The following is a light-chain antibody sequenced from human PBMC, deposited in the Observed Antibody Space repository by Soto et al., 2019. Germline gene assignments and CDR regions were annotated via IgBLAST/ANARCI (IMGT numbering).Light chain of an antibody. CDR3: SSYTSSSTQV. J-gene: IGLJ2*01. V-gene: IGLV2-14*01. CDR2: DVS. CDR1: SSDVGGYNY. Sequence: QSALTQPASVSGSPGQSITISCTGTSSDVGGYNYVYWYQQHPGKAPKLMIYDVSNRPSGVSNRFSGSKSGNTASLTISGLQAEDEADYYCSSYTSSSTQVFGGGTKL.